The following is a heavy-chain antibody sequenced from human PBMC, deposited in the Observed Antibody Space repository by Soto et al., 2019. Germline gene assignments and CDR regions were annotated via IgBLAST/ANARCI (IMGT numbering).Heavy chain of an antibody. J-gene: IGHJ4*02. CDR2: ISGSGGST. CDR3: AKDIRSMVRGVMAH. V-gene: IGHV3-23*01. Sequence: GGSLRLPCAASGFTFSSYAMSWVRQAPGKGLEWVSAISGSGGSTYYADSVKGRFTISRDNSKNTLYLQMNSLRAEDTAVYYCAKDIRSMVRGVMAHWGQGTLVTVSS. D-gene: IGHD3-10*01. CDR1: GFTFSSYA.